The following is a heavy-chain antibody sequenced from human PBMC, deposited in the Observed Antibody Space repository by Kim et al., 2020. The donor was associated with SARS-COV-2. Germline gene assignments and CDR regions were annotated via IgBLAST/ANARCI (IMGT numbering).Heavy chain of an antibody. J-gene: IGHJ6*02. CDR1: GGSISSYY. D-gene: IGHD3-3*01. CDR3: ARDQATIFGVVTAAYGMDV. V-gene: IGHV4-4*07. Sequence: SETLSLTCTVSGGSISSYYWSWIRQPAGKGLEWIGRIYTSGSTNYNPSLKSRVTMSVDTSKNQFSLKLSSVTAADTAVYYCARDQATIFGVVTAAYGMDVWGQGTTVTVSS. CDR2: IYTSGST.